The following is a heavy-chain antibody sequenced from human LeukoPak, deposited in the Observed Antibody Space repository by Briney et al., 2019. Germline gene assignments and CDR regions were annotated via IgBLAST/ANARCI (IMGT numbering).Heavy chain of an antibody. Sequence: ASVKVSCKASGYTFTSYGISWVRQAPGQGLEWMGWISAYNGNTNYAQKLQGRVTMTTDTSTSTAYMELRNLRSDDTAVYYCARQAGGYSSGWYQFHFDYWGQGTLVTVSS. CDR3: ARQAGGYSSGWYQFHFDY. J-gene: IGHJ4*02. CDR2: ISAYNGNT. D-gene: IGHD6-19*01. V-gene: IGHV1-18*04. CDR1: GYTFTSYG.